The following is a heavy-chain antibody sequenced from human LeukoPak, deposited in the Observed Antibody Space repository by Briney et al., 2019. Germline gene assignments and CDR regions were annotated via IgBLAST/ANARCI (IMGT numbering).Heavy chain of an antibody. D-gene: IGHD1-1*01. CDR2: ISSSSSYI. Sequence: PGGSLRLSCAASGFTFSSYSMNWVRQAPGKGLEWVSSISSSSSYIYYADTVKGRFTISRDNDKNSLYLQMNSLRAEDTAVYYCARVLSGTTDWFDPWGQGTLVTVSS. V-gene: IGHV3-21*01. CDR3: ARVLSGTTDWFDP. CDR1: GFTFSSYS. J-gene: IGHJ5*02.